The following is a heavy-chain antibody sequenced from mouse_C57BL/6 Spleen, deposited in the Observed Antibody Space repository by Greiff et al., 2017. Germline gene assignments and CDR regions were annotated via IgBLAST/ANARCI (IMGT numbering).Heavy chain of an antibody. V-gene: IGHV1-80*01. Sequence: QVQLQQSGAELVKPGASVKISCKASGYAFSSYWMNWVKHRPGKGLEWIGQIYPGDGDTNYNGKFKGKATLTADKSSSTAYMQLSSLSSEESAVYFCARDGYYVAYWGQGTLVTVSA. CDR2: IYPGDGDT. CDR3: ARDGYYVAY. D-gene: IGHD2-3*01. J-gene: IGHJ3*01. CDR1: GYAFSSYW.